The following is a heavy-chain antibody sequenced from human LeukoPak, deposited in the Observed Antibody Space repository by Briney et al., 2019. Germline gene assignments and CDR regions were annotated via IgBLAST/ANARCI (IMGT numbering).Heavy chain of an antibody. CDR3: AGRYSGSLDY. CDR2: IYYSGST. CDR1: GGSISNYY. Sequence: SETLSLTCTVSGGSISNYYWSWIRQPPGKGLEWIGYIYYSGSTNYNPSLKSRVTISVDTSKNQFSLKLSSVTAADTAVYHCAGRYSGSLDYWGQGTLVTVSS. V-gene: IGHV4-59*01. J-gene: IGHJ4*02. D-gene: IGHD1-26*01.